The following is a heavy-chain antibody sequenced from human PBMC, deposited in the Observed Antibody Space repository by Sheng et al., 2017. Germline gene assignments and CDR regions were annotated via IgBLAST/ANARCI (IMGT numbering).Heavy chain of an antibody. Sequence: EVRLVDLGGGLVQPWGGPLRLSCAASGFTFSNYAMSWVRQTPGKGLEWISTVSGSGGDTHYTDSVKGRFTISRDNSKNTLSLQMNSLRAEDTAVYYCAKRAFGIGWERNFHYFDYWGQGTLVTVSS. CDR2: VSGSGGDT. V-gene: IGHV3-23*04. CDR3: AKRAFGIGWERNFHYFDY. J-gene: IGHJ4*02. D-gene: IGHD6-19*01. CDR1: GFTFSNYA.